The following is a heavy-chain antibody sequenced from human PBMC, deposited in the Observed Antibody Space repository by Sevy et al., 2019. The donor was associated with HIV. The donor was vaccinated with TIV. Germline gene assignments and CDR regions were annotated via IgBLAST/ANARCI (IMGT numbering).Heavy chain of an antibody. Sequence: SETLSLTCTVSGGSITSLYWNWIRQPPGKGLEWIANIYYNGHSNYNPSLKSRVTLSLDTTKNQFSLRLSSVTAADTAMYYCAGENAWGRGYSWGQGTLVTVSS. CDR1: GGSITSLY. D-gene: IGHD1-26*01. CDR2: IYYNGHS. V-gene: IGHV4-59*08. CDR3: AGENAWGRGYS. J-gene: IGHJ4*02.